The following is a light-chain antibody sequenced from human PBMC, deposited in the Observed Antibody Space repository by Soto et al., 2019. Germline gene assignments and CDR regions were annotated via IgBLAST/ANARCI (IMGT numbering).Light chain of an antibody. J-gene: IGLJ3*02. CDR2: EVS. V-gene: IGLV2-14*01. CDR1: SSDVGGYNY. Sequence: SALTQPASVSGSPGQPITISCTGTSSDVGGYNYVSWYQQHPGKAPKLMIYEVSNWPSGVSNRFSGSKSGNTASLTISGLQAEDEADYYCSSYTSSSTWVFGGGTKLTVL. CDR3: SSYTSSSTWV.